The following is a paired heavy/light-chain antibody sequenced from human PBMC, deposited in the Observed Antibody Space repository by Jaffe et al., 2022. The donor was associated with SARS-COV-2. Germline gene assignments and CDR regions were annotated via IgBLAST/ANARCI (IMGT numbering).Heavy chain of an antibody. D-gene: IGHD1-26*01. Sequence: EVQLVESGGGLVQPGRSLRLSCEATGFAFDDYAMHWVRQAPGKGLEWVSGISWKSDSIGYGDSVRGRFTISRDNAKNSLFLQMNSLREEDTALYYCAKDYYRTQTNIDSWGQGTLVTVSS. CDR3: AKDYYRTQTNIDS. J-gene: IGHJ4*02. V-gene: IGHV3-9*01. CDR1: GFAFDDYA. CDR2: ISWKSDSI.
Light chain of an antibody. Sequence: QTVVTQEPSLTVSPGGTVTLTCASSTGAVTSDYYPNWFQQKPGQAPRALIYSTSNKFSWTPARFSGSLIGGKAALTLSGVQPEDEADYHCLLYYGGAQHVVFGGGTKLTVL. CDR2: STS. V-gene: IGLV7-43*01. CDR1: TGAVTSDYY. CDR3: LLYYGGAQHVV. J-gene: IGLJ3*02.